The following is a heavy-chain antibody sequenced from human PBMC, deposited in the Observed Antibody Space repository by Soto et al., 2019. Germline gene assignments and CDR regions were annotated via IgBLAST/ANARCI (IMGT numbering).Heavy chain of an antibody. CDR2: MNPSSGET. CDR1: GYNFTNFD. V-gene: IGHV1-8*01. Sequence: ASVKVSCKTSGYNFTNFDINWVRQAPGRGLVWMGWMNPSSGETGSAQNFHGRVTMTRDISTRTFFMQLTSLRSEDTAIYYCARLAEYCNGIKCYSNFDFWGRGTQVTVSS. CDR3: ARLAEYCNGIKCYSNFDF. D-gene: IGHD2-15*01. J-gene: IGHJ4*01.